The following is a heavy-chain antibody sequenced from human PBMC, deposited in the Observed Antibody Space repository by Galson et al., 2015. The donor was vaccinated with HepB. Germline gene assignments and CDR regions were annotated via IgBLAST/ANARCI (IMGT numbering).Heavy chain of an antibody. CDR1: GGTFSSYA. J-gene: IGHJ4*02. CDR2: IIPILGIA. V-gene: IGHV1-69*04. CDR3: AGGGVYADPFFDY. D-gene: IGHD5/OR15-5a*01. Sequence: SVKVSCKASGGTFSSYAISWVRQAPGQGLEWMGRIIPILGIANYAQKFQGRVTITADKSTSTAYMELSSLRSEDTAVYYCAGGGVYADPFFDYWGQGTLVTVSS.